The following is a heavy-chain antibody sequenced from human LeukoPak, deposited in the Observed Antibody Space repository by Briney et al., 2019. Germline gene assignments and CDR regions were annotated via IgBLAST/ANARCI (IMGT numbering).Heavy chain of an antibody. CDR1: TYTFTNYG. CDR3: ASTPRFYDMDV. Sequence: ASVKVSCKASTYTFTNYGISWVRQAPGQGLEWMGWITSYNAYTNYAQKFQGRVTMTTDTSTRTAYMELRSLRSDDAAIYYCASTPRFYDMDVWGQGTTVTASS. CDR2: ITSYNAYT. V-gene: IGHV1-18*01. J-gene: IGHJ6*02.